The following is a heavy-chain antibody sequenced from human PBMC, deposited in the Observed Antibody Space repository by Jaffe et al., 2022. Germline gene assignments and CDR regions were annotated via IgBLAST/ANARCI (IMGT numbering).Heavy chain of an antibody. CDR3: AREVYCSGGSCYLEYYMDV. Sequence: QVQLVQSGAEVKKPGSSVKVSCKASGGTFSSYAISWVRQAPGQGLEWMGGIIPIFGTANYAQKFQGRVTITADESTSTAYMELSSLRSEDTAVYYCAREVYCSGGSCYLEYYMDVWGKGTTVTVSS. J-gene: IGHJ6*03. V-gene: IGHV1-69*01. CDR1: GGTFSSYA. CDR2: IIPIFGTA. D-gene: IGHD2-15*01.